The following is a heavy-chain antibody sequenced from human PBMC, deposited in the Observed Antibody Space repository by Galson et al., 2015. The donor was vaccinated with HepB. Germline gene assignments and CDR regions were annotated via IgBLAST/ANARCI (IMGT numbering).Heavy chain of an antibody. J-gene: IGHJ1*01. Sequence: SLRLSCAASGFTFSSYRMTWVRQAPGKGLEWVANIKQDGSEQYYVDSVKGRFIISRDNAKNSLYLQMNSLRAEDTAVYYCAAGGGGYVGARAEYFQHWGQGTLVTVSS. V-gene: IGHV3-7*01. D-gene: IGHD1-26*01. CDR2: IKQDGSEQ. CDR3: AAGGGGYVGARAEYFQH. CDR1: GFTFSSYR.